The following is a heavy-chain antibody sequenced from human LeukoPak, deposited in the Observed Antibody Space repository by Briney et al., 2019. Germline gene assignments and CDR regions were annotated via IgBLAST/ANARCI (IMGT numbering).Heavy chain of an antibody. CDR2: IYFSGST. V-gene: IGHV4-61*08. D-gene: IGHD6-13*01. Sequence: SETLSLTCSVSGGSISSFYWSWFYWSWIRQPPGKGLEWIGYIYFSGSTNYNPSLKSRVTISVDTSKNQFSLKLSSVTAADTAVYYCARAKYSSSWYSDFDYWGQGTLVTVSS. CDR1: GGSISS. CDR3: ARAKYSSSWYSDFDY. J-gene: IGHJ4*02.